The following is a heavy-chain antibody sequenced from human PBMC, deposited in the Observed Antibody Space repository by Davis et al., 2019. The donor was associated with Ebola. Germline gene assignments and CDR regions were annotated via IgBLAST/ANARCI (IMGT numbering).Heavy chain of an antibody. CDR1: GGSISSYY. J-gene: IGHJ2*01. Sequence: SETLSLTCTVSGGSISSYYWSWIRQPPGKGLEWIGYIYYSGSTNYNPSLKSRVTISVDTSKNLFSLTLSSVTAADTAVYYCARLVAKQWLVVGEWYFDLWGRGTLVTVSS. CDR3: ARLVAKQWLVVGEWYFDL. V-gene: IGHV4-59*08. D-gene: IGHD6-19*01. CDR2: IYYSGST.